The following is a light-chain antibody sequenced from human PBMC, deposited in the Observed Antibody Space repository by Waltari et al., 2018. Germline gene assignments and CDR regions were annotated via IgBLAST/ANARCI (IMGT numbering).Light chain of an antibody. V-gene: IGKV1-39*01. CDR3: QQSYGPPYT. Sequence: DIQMTQSPSSLSASLGDRVTITCRASQSISKYLNWYQQRPGKAPKLLIYGKSSLQSGVPSRFSGSGSGTDFTLTINTLQPEDFATYFCQQSYGPPYTFGRGTRLEIK. CDR1: QSISKY. CDR2: GKS. J-gene: IGKJ2*01.